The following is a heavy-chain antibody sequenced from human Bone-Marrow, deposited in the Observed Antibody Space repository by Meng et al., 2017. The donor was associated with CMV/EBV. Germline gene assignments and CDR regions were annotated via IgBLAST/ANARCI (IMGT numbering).Heavy chain of an antibody. J-gene: IGHJ4*02. Sequence: GSLRLSCAVYGESFSGHYWSWVRQTPEKGLEWIGEINDSGSANHNPFLKSRVVVSADTSKNQFSLRLTSVTAADTAIYYCVRDKSSLGTPRRFFDSWGQGTLVTGSS. CDR2: INDSGSA. CDR3: VRDKSSLGTPRRFFDS. D-gene: IGHD1/OR15-1a*01. V-gene: IGHV4-34*01. CDR1: GESFSGHY.